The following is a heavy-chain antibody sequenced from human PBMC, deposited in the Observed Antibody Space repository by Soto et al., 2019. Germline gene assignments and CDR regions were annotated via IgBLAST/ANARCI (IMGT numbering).Heavy chain of an antibody. CDR2: ISASGATT. CDR3: VRDPWGMGVTTYFDY. V-gene: IGHV3-23*01. D-gene: IGHD1-26*01. J-gene: IGHJ4*02. Sequence: VQVLASGGALVQPGGSQRLSCAASGFTFSSYAMSWVRQAPGKGLEWVSGISASGATTYYADSVKGRFTISRDNSKTTLYLQRNSLRVEDTAVYYCVRDPWGMGVTTYFDYWGQGTLVTVSS. CDR1: GFTFSSYA.